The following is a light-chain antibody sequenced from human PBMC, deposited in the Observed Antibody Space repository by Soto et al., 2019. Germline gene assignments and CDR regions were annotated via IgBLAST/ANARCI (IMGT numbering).Light chain of an antibody. CDR3: QQYSTYPLT. Sequence: DIQMTQSPSTLSASVGDRVTITCRASQSIDSWLAWYQQRPGKAPNLLIYKASSLEGGVPSRFSGSGSVTEFTLTISSLQPDDFGTYHCQQYSTYPLTFGQGTKLEIK. V-gene: IGKV1-5*03. J-gene: IGKJ2*01. CDR2: KAS. CDR1: QSIDSW.